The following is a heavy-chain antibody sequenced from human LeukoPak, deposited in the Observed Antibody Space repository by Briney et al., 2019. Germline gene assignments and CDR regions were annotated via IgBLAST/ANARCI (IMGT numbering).Heavy chain of an antibody. D-gene: IGHD4-17*01. CDR2: ISGSGDST. J-gene: IGHJ4*02. V-gene: IGHV3-23*01. CDR1: GFTFSSYA. CDR3: AKTRGGYGDPSYFDY. Sequence: GSLRLSCAASGFTFSSYAMSWVRQAPGKGLEWVSAISGSGDSTYYADSVKGRFTISRDNSKNTLYLQMNSLRAEDTAVYYCAKTRGGYGDPSYFDYWGQGTLVTVSS.